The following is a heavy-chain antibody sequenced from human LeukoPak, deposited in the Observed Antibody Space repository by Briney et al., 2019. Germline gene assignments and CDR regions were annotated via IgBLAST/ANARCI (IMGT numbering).Heavy chain of an antibody. CDR1: GFTFSSYW. J-gene: IGHJ4*02. CDR2: IKQDGSEK. V-gene: IGHV3-7*01. Sequence: GGSLRLSCAAPGFTFSSYWMSWVRQAPGKGLEWVANIKQDGSEKYYVDSVKGRFTISRDNAKNSLYLQMNSLRAEDTAVYYCARGHPRNSGSYYWGQGTLVTVSS. CDR3: ARGHPRNSGSYY. D-gene: IGHD1-26*01.